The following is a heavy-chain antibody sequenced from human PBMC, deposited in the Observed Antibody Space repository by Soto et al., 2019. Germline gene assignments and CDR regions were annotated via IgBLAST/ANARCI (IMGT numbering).Heavy chain of an antibody. CDR2: INPLPTSGST. V-gene: IGHV1-46*01. J-gene: IGHJ4*02. CDR1: GYIFTNYY. Sequence: QVQLVQSGAEVKKPGASVKVSCKASGYIFTNYYIHWVRQAPGQGLEWMAIINPLPTSGSTNYAQEFQGIVTVTRDTSTSTVYMELNSLRSDYTAIYYCARDLAAAAYWGQGTLVTVSS. D-gene: IGHD6-13*01. CDR3: ARDLAAAAY.